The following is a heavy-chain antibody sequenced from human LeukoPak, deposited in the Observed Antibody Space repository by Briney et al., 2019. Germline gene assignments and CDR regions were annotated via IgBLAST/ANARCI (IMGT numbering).Heavy chain of an antibody. Sequence: ASVKVSCKASGDTLSSYGISWVRQAPGQGLEWMGWISAYNGNTNYAQKLQGRVTMTTDTSTSTAYMELRSLRSDDTAVYYCARARDGYNYEGFDYWGQGTLVTASS. CDR1: GDTLSSYG. J-gene: IGHJ4*02. CDR2: ISAYNGNT. V-gene: IGHV1-18*01. CDR3: ARARDGYNYEGFDY. D-gene: IGHD5-24*01.